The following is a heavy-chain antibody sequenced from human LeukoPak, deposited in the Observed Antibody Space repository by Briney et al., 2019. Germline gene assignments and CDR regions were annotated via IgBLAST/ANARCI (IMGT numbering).Heavy chain of an antibody. CDR1: GYTFTGYY. J-gene: IGHJ4*02. CDR3: ARERGTAMADY. CDR2: ISAYNGNT. D-gene: IGHD5-18*01. V-gene: IGHV1-18*04. Sequence: ASVKVSCKASGYTFTGYYMHWVRQAPGQGLEWMGWISAYNGNTNYAQKLQGRVTMTTDTSTSTAYMELRSLRSDDTAVYYCARERGTAMADYWGQGTLVTVSS.